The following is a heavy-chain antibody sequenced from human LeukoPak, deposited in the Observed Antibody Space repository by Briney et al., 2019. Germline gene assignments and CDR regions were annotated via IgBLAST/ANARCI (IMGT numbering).Heavy chain of an antibody. J-gene: IGHJ6*03. CDR2: MYHTGST. D-gene: IGHD7-27*01. Sequence: PSETLSLTCTGSGYSITSGYYWGWIRQPPGAGLEYIGCMYHTGSTSYNPSLKSRVTISADTSKNQFSLKLTSVAAADTAVYYCARLTGYFNYYMDVWGKGTTVTVSS. V-gene: IGHV4-38-2*02. CDR3: ARLTGYFNYYMDV. CDR1: GYSITSGYY.